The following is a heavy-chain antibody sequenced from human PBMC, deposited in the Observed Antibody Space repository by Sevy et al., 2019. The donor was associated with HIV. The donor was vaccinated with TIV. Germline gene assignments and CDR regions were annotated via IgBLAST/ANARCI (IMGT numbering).Heavy chain of an antibody. CDR2: ISHDRSSK. Sequence: GGSLRLSCAASGFTFSNYGMHWVRQAPGKGLEWVAVISHDRSSKYFADSVKGRFNISRDNSKNTLYLQMDSLRPEDTALYYCANHKRERQLGKVFDYWGRGALVTVSS. J-gene: IGHJ4*02. CDR1: GFTFSNYG. CDR3: ANHKRERQLGKVFDY. V-gene: IGHV3-30*18. D-gene: IGHD6-13*01.